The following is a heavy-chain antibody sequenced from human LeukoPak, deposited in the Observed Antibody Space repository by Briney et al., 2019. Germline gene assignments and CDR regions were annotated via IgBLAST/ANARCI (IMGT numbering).Heavy chain of an antibody. D-gene: IGHD1-26*01. CDR2: ISRSGTYI. CDR1: TFTFSRYA. CDR3: AREGVGIKDLDY. V-gene: IGHV3-21*01. J-gene: IGHJ4*02. Sequence: PGGSLRLSCAASTFTFSRYAMNWVRQAPGKGLEWVSSISRSGTYIYYADSVRGRFTISRDNAKNSLYLQMNSLRAEDTAVYYCAREGVGIKDLDYWGQGTLVTVSS.